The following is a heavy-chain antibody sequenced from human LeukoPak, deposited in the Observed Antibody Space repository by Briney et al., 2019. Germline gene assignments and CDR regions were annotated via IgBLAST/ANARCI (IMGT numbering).Heavy chain of an antibody. D-gene: IGHD3-22*01. CDR3: VRDDSGFHY. V-gene: IGHV3-7*03. CDR2: IKQDGSEK. Sequence: GGSLRLSCAASGFTFSSYWMSWVGQAPGKGLEWVANIKQDGSEKYYVDSVKGRFTISKDNAKNSLYLEMNSLRAEDTAMYYCVRDDSGFHYWGQGIPVIVSS. CDR1: GFTFSSYW. J-gene: IGHJ4*02.